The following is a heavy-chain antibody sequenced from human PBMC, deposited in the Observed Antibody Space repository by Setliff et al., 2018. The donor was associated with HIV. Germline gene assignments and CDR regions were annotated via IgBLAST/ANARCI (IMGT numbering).Heavy chain of an antibody. D-gene: IGHD3-22*01. V-gene: IGHV3-11*04. J-gene: IGHJ4*02. Sequence: SGGSLRLSCAASGFTFSDYYMKWVRQAPGKGLEWVSSISSSSNTIHYADSVKGRFTISRDNAKNSLYLQMNSLRAEDTAVYYCAKIQNPQGYYYDSSGYYPHPGSPDYWGQGTLVTVS. CDR1: GFTFSDYY. CDR2: ISSSSNTI. CDR3: AKIQNPQGYYYDSSGYYPHPGSPDY.